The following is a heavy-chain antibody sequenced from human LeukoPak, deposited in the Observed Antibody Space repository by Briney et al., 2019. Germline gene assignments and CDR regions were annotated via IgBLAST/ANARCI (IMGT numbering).Heavy chain of an antibody. CDR1: GGSFSGYY. J-gene: IGHJ4*02. D-gene: IGHD1-26*01. CDR2: INHSGST. V-gene: IGHV4-34*01. CDR3: ARNEGGTMFDS. Sequence: SETLSLTCAVYGGSFSGYYWSWIRQPPGKGLEWIGEINHSGSTNYSPSLRYRVSLSVDTSKNQFSLRLTSVTAADTAVYYCARNEGGTMFDSWGQGTLVTVSS.